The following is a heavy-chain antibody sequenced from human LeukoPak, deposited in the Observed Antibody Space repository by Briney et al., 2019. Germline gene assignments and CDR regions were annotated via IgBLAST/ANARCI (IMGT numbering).Heavy chain of an antibody. Sequence: GGSLRLSCAASGFTFDDYTMHWVRQAPGKSLEWVSLITWDSGTTYYKGSVKGRFTISRDNSKNSLYLQMNSLRTEDTALYYCSKGYSSGLLPFYYWGQGTLVTGSS. CDR2: ITWDSGTT. V-gene: IGHV3-43*01. D-gene: IGHD6-19*01. CDR1: GFTFDDYT. CDR3: SKGYSSGLLPFYY. J-gene: IGHJ4*02.